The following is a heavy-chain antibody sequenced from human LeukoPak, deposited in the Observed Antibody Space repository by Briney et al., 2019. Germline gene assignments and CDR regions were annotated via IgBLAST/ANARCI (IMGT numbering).Heavy chain of an antibody. CDR1: GGSISSGGYY. J-gene: IGHJ4*02. V-gene: IGHV4-31*03. Sequence: SETLSLTGTVSGGSISSGGYYWSWIRQHPGKGLEWTVYIYYSGSTYYKPSLKRRVTISVRTCKDKVSLTLSSVTAADTAVYYCARDGRLMRGSGSYYNDDYWGQGTLVTVSS. D-gene: IGHD3-10*01. CDR3: ARDGRLMRGSGSYYNDDY. CDR2: IYYSGST.